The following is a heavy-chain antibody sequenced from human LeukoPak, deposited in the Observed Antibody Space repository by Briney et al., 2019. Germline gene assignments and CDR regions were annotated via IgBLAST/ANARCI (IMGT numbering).Heavy chain of an antibody. D-gene: IGHD1-1*01. Sequence: GGSLRLSCAASGFTFSRYWMHWVRQAPGKGLVWVSRINTDGRTITYADSVKGRFTISRDNSKNTLYLQMNSLRAEDTAVFYCARDRGWNDVGYWGQGTLVTVSS. J-gene: IGHJ4*02. CDR2: INTDGRTI. V-gene: IGHV3-74*01. CDR1: GFTFSRYW. CDR3: ARDRGWNDVGY.